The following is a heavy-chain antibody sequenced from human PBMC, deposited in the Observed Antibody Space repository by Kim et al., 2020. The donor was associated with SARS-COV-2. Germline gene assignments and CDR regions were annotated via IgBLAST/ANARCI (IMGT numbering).Heavy chain of an antibody. V-gene: IGHV4-34*01. CDR1: GGSFSGYY. CDR3: ARRLSNTSGWGSHYCDL. D-gene: IGHD3-10*01. J-gene: IGHJ2*01. CDR2: INHSGRT. Sequence: SETLSLTCAVYGGSFSGYYWSWIRQHPGKGLEWIGEINHSGRTNYNPSLKSRVTISVDTSKNQFSLKLPSVTAADAALYFCARRLSNTSGWGSHYCDLWG.